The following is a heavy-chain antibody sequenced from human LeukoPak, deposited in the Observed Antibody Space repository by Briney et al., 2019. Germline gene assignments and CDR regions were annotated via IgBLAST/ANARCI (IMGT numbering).Heavy chain of an antibody. Sequence: PLASVNVSCKASGGTFSSYAISWVRQAPGQGLEWMGGIIPIFGTANYAQKFQGRVTITADESTSTAYMELSSLRSEDTAVYYCARDVRPPHAYCGGDCYSLDYWGQGTLVTVSS. D-gene: IGHD2-21*02. CDR1: GGTFSSYA. CDR2: IIPIFGTA. V-gene: IGHV1-69*13. J-gene: IGHJ4*02. CDR3: ARDVRPPHAYCGGDCYSLDY.